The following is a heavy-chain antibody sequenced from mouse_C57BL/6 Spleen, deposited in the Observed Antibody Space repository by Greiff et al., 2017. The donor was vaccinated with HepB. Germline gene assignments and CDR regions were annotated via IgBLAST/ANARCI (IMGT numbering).Heavy chain of an antibody. D-gene: IGHD2-4*01. V-gene: IGHV1-81*01. Sequence: QVQLQQSGAELARPGASVKLSCKASGYTFTSYGISWVKQRTGQGLEWIGEIYPRSGNTYYNEKFKGKATLTAEKSSSTAYIELRSLTSEDSAVYFCAMLYDYPSWFAYWGQGTLVTVSA. CDR1: GYTFTSYG. CDR2: IYPRSGNT. J-gene: IGHJ3*01. CDR3: AMLYDYPSWFAY.